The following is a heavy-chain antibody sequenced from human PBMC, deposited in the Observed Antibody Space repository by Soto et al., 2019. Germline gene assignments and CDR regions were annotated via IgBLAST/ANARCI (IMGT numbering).Heavy chain of an antibody. Sequence: QVQLQESGPGLVKPSETLSLTCTVSGGSLNTKRWSWIRQHPWKGLGWIGYIFNGGSTSYNPSLNSPVSISVDMSTNQYSLRLSSVTAADTAMYYCTTGDDTSKVDLWGQGTLVTVSS. V-gene: IGHV4-31*02. D-gene: IGHD1-1*01. J-gene: IGHJ5*02. CDR2: IFNGGST. CDR1: GGSLNTKR. CDR3: TTGDDTSKVDL.